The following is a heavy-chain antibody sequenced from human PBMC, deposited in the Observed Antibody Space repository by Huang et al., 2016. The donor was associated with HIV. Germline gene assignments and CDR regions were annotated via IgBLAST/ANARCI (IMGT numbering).Heavy chain of an antibody. CDR1: GFTFDDSA. CDR2: MNWDSVTI. J-gene: IGHJ3*01. Sequence: EVQLVEWGGGLVRPGRSLRRSCAASGFTFDDSAMHGVRQTPGKGLECGSGMNWDSVTISYAYSVMGRFTISRDNAKNSLYLQMNSLRPEDTALYYCAKDWGYDFGAFDFWGRGTMVTVSS. D-gene: IGHD3-16*01. CDR3: AKDWGYDFGAFDF. V-gene: IGHV3-9*01.